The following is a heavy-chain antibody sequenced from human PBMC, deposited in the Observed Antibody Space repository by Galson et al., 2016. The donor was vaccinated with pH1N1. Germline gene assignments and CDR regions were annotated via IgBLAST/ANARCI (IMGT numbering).Heavy chain of an antibody. CDR1: GFSFDDYA. Sequence: SLRLSCAASGFSFDDYAMHWVRQAPGKGLEWVSGINWKSNSIVYADSVKGRFSISRDNAKRSLFLEMNSLRVEDTALYYCVKDFKGYFYYMDVWGKGTTVTVSS. V-gene: IGHV3-9*01. CDR2: INWKSNSI. CDR3: VKDFKGYFYYMDV. J-gene: IGHJ6*03.